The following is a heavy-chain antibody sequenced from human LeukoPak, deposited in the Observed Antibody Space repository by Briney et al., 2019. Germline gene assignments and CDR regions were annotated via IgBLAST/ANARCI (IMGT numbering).Heavy chain of an antibody. D-gene: IGHD7-27*01. CDR1: GFTFSSYA. Sequence: GGSLRLSCAASGFTFSSYAMNWVRQAPGEGLKWVSTISGSGDYTNYADSVKGRFTISRDNSKNTLYLQMNTLRAEDTALYYCARNWAFDFWGQGTQVTVSS. J-gene: IGHJ4*02. V-gene: IGHV3-23*01. CDR2: ISGSGDYT. CDR3: ARNWAFDF.